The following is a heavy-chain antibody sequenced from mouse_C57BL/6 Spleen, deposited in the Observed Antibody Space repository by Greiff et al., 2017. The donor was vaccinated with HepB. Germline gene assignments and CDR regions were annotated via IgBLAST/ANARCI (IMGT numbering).Heavy chain of an antibody. CDR2: IDPSDSYT. D-gene: IGHD3-3*01. CDR1: GYTFTSYW. CDR3: ARGGDVYAMDY. J-gene: IGHJ4*01. Sequence: VQLQQSGAELVMPGASVKLSCKASGYTFTSYWMHWVKQRPGQGLEWIGEIDPSDSYTNYNQKFKGKSTLTVDKSSSTAYMQLSSLTSEDSAVYYCARGGDVYAMDYWGQGTSVTVSS. V-gene: IGHV1-69*01.